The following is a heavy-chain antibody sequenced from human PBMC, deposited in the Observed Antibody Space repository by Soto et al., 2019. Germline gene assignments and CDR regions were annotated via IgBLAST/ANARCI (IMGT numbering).Heavy chain of an antibody. V-gene: IGHV1-3*01. CDR2: INAGNGNT. D-gene: IGHD3-22*01. CDR1: GYTFTSYA. CDR3: ARDPTLDYYDSSGYNDAFDI. J-gene: IGHJ3*02. Sequence: ASLKVSCKASGYTFTSYAIHWVRQAPGQRLEWMGWINAGNGNTKYSQKFQGRVTITRDTSASTAYMELSSLRSEDTAVYYCARDPTLDYYDSSGYNDAFDIWGQGTMVNVS.